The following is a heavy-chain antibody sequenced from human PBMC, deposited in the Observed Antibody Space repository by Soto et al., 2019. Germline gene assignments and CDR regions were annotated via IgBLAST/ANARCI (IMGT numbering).Heavy chain of an antibody. D-gene: IGHD2-2*02. J-gene: IGHJ6*02. CDR2: INPNSGGT. CDR1: GYTFTGYY. CDR3: ARCPGYRAPPLTLWGMDV. V-gene: IGHV1-2*04. Sequence: ASVKVSCKASGYTFTGYYMHCVRQAPGQGLEWMGWINPNSGGTNYAQKFQGWVTMTRDTSISTAYMELSRLRSDDTAVYYCARCPGYRAPPLTLWGMDVWGQGTTVTVSS.